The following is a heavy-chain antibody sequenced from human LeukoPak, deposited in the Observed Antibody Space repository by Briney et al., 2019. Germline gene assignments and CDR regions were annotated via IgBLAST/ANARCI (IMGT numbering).Heavy chain of an antibody. CDR3: AREATTRGPGGYYYYYYMDV. J-gene: IGHJ6*03. CDR1: GYTFTSYG. V-gene: IGHV1-18*01. D-gene: IGHD4-11*01. Sequence: GASVKVSCKASGYTFTSYGISWVRQAPGQGLEWMGWISAYNGNTNYAQKLQGRVTMTTDTSTSTAYMELRSLRSDDTAVYYCAREATTRGPGGYYYYYYMDVWGKGTTVTVSS. CDR2: ISAYNGNT.